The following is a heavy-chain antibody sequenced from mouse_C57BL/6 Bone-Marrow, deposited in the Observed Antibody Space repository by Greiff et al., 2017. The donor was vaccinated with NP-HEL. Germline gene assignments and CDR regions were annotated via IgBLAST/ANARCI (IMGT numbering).Heavy chain of an antibody. CDR1: GFTFSSYA. V-gene: IGHV5-9-1*02. Sequence: EVHLVESGEGLVKPGGSLKLSCAASGFTFSSYAMSWVRQTPEKRLEWVAYISSGGDYIYYADTVKGRFTISRDNARNTLYLQMSSLKSEDTAMYYCTRDLDYYGSSLYWYFDVWGTGTTVTVSS. J-gene: IGHJ1*03. D-gene: IGHD1-1*01. CDR3: TRDLDYYGSSLYWYFDV. CDR2: ISSGGDYI.